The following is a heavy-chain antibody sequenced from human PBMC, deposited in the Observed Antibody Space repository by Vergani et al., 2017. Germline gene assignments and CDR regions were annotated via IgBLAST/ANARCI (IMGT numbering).Heavy chain of an antibody. CDR2: INTNTGNP. V-gene: IGHV7-4-1*02. CDR1: GYTFTTYS. Sequence: QVQLVQSGSELRRPGASVKVSCKASGYTFTTYSMNWVRQSPGQGLEWLGWINTNTGNPTYAQGFTGRFVFSLDTSVSTAYLQINSLKAEDTAVYYCARDMRRFLEWLLDYGMDVWGQGP. J-gene: IGHJ6*02. CDR3: ARDMRRFLEWLLDYGMDV. D-gene: IGHD3-3*01.